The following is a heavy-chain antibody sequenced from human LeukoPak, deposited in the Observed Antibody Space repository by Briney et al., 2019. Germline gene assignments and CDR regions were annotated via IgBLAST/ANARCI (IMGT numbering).Heavy chain of an antibody. CDR1: GYTFTGYY. Sequence: GASVTVSCTASGYTFTGYYIHWVRQAPGQGLEWMGWINPNSGGTNYAQKFQGRVTMTRDTSISTAYMELSRLRSDDTAVYYCARFYDSSGYPAEYFQHWGQGTLVTVSS. CDR2: INPNSGGT. CDR3: ARFYDSSGYPAEYFQH. D-gene: IGHD3-22*01. J-gene: IGHJ1*01. V-gene: IGHV1-2*02.